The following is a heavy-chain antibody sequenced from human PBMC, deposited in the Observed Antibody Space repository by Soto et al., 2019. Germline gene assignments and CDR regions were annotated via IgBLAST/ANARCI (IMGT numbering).Heavy chain of an antibody. Sequence: QEQLQESGPGLVKPSQTLSLTCTVSGGSMNSHDYYWSWIRQPPWKGLEWIGYIHNSGSTYYNPSLKSRLTISSYTAKNQFTLRLSSVTAADTALYYCARGEVRGPFDIWGQGTMVTFS. V-gene: IGHV4-30-4*01. CDR3: ARGEVRGPFDI. J-gene: IGHJ3*02. CDR1: GGSMNSHDYY. D-gene: IGHD3-10*01. CDR2: IHNSGST.